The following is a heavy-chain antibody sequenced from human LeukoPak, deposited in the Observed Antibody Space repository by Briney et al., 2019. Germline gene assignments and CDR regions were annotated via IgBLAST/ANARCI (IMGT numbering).Heavy chain of an antibody. CDR3: AREPQTYGEPPYYYYMDV. J-gene: IGHJ6*03. V-gene: IGHV3-21*01. CDR1: GFTFSSYS. Sequence: GGSLRLSCAASGFTFSSYSMNWVRQAPGKGLEWVSSISSSSSYIYYADSVKGRFTISRDNAKNSLYLQMNSLRAEDTAVYYCAREPQTYGEPPYYYYMDVWGKGTTVTVSS. D-gene: IGHD4-17*01. CDR2: ISSSSSYI.